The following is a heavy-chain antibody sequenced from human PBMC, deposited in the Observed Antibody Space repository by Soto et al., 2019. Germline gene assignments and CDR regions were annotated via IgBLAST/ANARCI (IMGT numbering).Heavy chain of an antibody. CDR3: ARDLGYCSGGSCFARGSWFDP. CDR1: GGTFSSYT. J-gene: IGHJ5*02. D-gene: IGHD2-15*01. V-gene: IGHV1-69*04. CDR2: IIPILGIA. Sequence: SVKVSCKASGGTFSSYTISWVRQAPGQGLEWMGRIIPILGIANYAQKFQGRVTITADKSTSTAYMELSSLRSEDTAVYYCARDLGYCSGGSCFARGSWFDPWGRG.